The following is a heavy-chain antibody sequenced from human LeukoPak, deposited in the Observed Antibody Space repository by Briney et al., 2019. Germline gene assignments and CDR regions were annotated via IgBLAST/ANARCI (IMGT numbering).Heavy chain of an antibody. CDR3: ARSPGSGRGYFDY. D-gene: IGHD3-10*01. J-gene: IGHJ4*02. CDR1: GGSISSGSYY. V-gene: IGHV4-61*02. CDR2: IYTSGST. Sequence: SETLSLTCTVSGGSISSGSYYWSWIRQPAGKGLEWVGRIYTSGSTNYNPSLKSRVTISVDTSKNQFSLKLSSVTAADTAVYYCARSPGSGRGYFDYWGQGTLVTVSS.